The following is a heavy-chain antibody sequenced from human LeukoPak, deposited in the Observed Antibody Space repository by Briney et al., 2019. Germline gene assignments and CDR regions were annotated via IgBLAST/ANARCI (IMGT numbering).Heavy chain of an antibody. CDR3: ARGSTYYDSSGQVPFDY. CDR1: GFTFSYYW. Sequence: GGSRRLSCTASGFTFSYYWMSWVRQAPGKGLEWVANIKYDGSERYYVDSVKGRFTISRDNTKNSLYLQMNSLRAEDTAVYYCARGSTYYDSSGQVPFDYWGQGTLVTVSS. CDR2: IKYDGSER. J-gene: IGHJ4*02. V-gene: IGHV3-7*01. D-gene: IGHD3-22*01.